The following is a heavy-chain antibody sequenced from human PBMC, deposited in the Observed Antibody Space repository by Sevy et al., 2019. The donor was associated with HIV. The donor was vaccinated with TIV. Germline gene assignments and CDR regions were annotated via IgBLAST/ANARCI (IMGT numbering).Heavy chain of an antibody. CDR1: GYTFTSYD. CDR2: MNPNSGNT. CDR3: ARGPPRHDSSGYYFRHYYYGIDV. D-gene: IGHD3-22*01. Sequence: ASMKVSCKASGYTFTSYDINWVRQATGQGLEWMGWMNPNSGNTGYAQKFQGRVTMTRNTSISTAYMELSSLRSEDTAVYYCARGPPRHDSSGYYFRHYYYGIDVWGQGTTVTVSS. V-gene: IGHV1-8*01. J-gene: IGHJ6*02.